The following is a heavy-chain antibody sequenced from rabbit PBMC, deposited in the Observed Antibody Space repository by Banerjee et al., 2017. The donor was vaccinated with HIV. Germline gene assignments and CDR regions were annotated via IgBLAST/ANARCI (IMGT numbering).Heavy chain of an antibody. CDR1: GFSFSSSYY. CDR3: ARSIGSNSGYGL. J-gene: IGHJ6*01. CDR2: IVTGSSGST. D-gene: IGHD1-1*01. V-gene: IGHV1S45*01. Sequence: QEQLVESGGGLVQPEGSLTLTCTASGFSFSSSYYMCWVRQAPGKGLEWIGCIVTGSSGSTSYASWAKGRFTISKTSSTTVTLQMTSLTAADTATYFCARSIGSNSGYGLWGPGTLVTVS.